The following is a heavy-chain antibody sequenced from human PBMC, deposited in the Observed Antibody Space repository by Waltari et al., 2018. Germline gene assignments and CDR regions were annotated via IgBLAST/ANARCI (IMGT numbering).Heavy chain of an antibody. CDR3: ARAPVRGVRFGELFALTFDY. J-gene: IGHJ4*02. CDR2: TYYRSKWYN. V-gene: IGHV6-1*01. Sequence: QVQLQQSGPGLVKPSQTLSLTCAISGDSVSSNSAAWNWIRQSPSRGLEWLGRTYYRSKWYNDYAVSVKSRITINPDTSKNQFSLQLNSVTPEDTAVYYCARAPVRGVRFGELFALTFDYWGQGTLVTVSS. D-gene: IGHD3-10*01. CDR1: GDSVSSNSAA.